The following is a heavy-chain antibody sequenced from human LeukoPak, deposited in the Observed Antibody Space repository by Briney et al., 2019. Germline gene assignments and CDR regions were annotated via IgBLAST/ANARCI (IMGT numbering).Heavy chain of an antibody. D-gene: IGHD1-1*01. CDR3: VNEVGTYYYGMDV. CDR1: GFTFSSYA. J-gene: IGHJ6*02. CDR2: ISSNGGST. V-gene: IGHV3-64D*06. Sequence: GGSLRLSCSASGFTFSSYAMHWVRQAPGKGLEYVSAISSNGGSTYYADSVKGRFTISRDNSKNTLYLQMSSLRAEDTAVYYCVNEVGTYYYGMDVWGQGTTVTVTS.